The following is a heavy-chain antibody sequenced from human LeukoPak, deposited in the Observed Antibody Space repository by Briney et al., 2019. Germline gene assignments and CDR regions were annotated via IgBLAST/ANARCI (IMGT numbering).Heavy chain of an antibody. CDR3: ARQLMIDYYYYYYYMDV. CDR1: GGSISSYY. D-gene: IGHD3-22*01. V-gene: IGHV4-34*01. CDR2: INHSGST. J-gene: IGHJ6*03. Sequence: SSETLSLTCTVSGGSISSYYWSWIRQPPGKGLEWIGEINHSGSTNYNPSLKSRVTISIDTSKNQFSLKLSSVTAADTAVYYCARQLMIDYYYYYYYMDVWGRGTTVTISS.